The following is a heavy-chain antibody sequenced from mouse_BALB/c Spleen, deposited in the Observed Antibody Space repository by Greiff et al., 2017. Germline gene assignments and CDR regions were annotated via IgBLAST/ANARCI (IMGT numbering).Heavy chain of an antibody. CDR2: IYPGNSDT. V-gene: IGHV1-5*01. Sequence: EVQLQQSGPELVKPGASVKISCKASGYTFTSYWMHWVKQRPGQGLEWIGAIYPGNSDTSYNQKFKGKAKLTAVTSTSTAYMELSSLTNEDSAVYYCTRGFDYWGQGTTLTVSS. J-gene: IGHJ2*01. CDR3: TRGFDY. CDR1: GYTFTSYW.